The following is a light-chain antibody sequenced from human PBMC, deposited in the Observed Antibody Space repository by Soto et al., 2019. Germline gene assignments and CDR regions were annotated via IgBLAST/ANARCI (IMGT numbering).Light chain of an antibody. V-gene: IGLV2-23*01. CDR2: EGS. Sequence: SALTQPASVSGSPGQSITISCTGTSSDVGSYNIVSWYQQHPGNAHKLMIYEGSKRPSGVSNRFSGSKSGNTASLTISGRQAEDEVDYYCCSYAGSSTSYVFGTGTKLTVL. CDR3: CSYAGSSTSYV. CDR1: SSDVGSYNI. J-gene: IGLJ1*01.